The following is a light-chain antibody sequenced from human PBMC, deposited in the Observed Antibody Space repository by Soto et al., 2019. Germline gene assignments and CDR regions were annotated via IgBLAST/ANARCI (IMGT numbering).Light chain of an antibody. J-gene: IGLJ2*01. Sequence: QSALTQPASVFGSPGQSITISCTGTSSDVGGYNFVSWYQQHPGKAPRLMIYGVSKRPSGVPDRFSGSKSGNTASLTVSGLQAEDEADYYCSSYAGSNSYVVFGGGTKVTVL. CDR3: SSYAGSNSYVV. CDR2: GVS. CDR1: SSDVGGYNF. V-gene: IGLV2-8*01.